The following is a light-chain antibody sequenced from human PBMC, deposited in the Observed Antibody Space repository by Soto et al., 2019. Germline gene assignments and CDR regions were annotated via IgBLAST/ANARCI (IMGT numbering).Light chain of an antibody. CDR1: QSMSSY. V-gene: IGKV3-11*01. CDR3: QQRVNWPLT. J-gene: IGKJ4*01. Sequence: EIVLTQSPATVSLFPGETATLSCRASQSMSSYLAWYQQKPGQAPRLLIYNASTRATGIPARFSGSGSGTVFTLTISSLEPEDFALYYCQQRVNWPLTFGGGTKVEIK. CDR2: NAS.